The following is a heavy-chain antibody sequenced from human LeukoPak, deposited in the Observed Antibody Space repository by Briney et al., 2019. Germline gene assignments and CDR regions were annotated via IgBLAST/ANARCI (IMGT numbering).Heavy chain of an antibody. CDR3: ARMDIVVVPAAIPRLVAGWFDP. Sequence: PGGSLRLSCAASGFTFSSYWMSWIRQPPGKGLEWIGYIYYSGSTNYNPSLKSRVTISVDTSKNQFSLKLSSVTAADTAVYYCARMDIVVVPAAIPRLVAGWFDPWGQGTLVTVSS. D-gene: IGHD2-2*03. J-gene: IGHJ5*02. CDR1: GFTFSSYW. V-gene: IGHV4-59*01. CDR2: IYYSGST.